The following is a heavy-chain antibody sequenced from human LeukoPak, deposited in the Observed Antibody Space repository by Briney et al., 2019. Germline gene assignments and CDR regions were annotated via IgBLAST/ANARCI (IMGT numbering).Heavy chain of an antibody. D-gene: IGHD3-16*01. Sequence: PSETLSLTCTVSGYSISSGYYWGWIRQPPGKGLEWIGSIYHSGSTYYNPSLKSRVTISVDTSKNQFSLKLSSVTAADTAVYYCARETSQKGAHYMDVWGKGTTVTISS. V-gene: IGHV4-38-2*02. J-gene: IGHJ6*03. CDR1: GYSISSGYY. CDR3: ARETSQKGAHYMDV. CDR2: IYHSGST.